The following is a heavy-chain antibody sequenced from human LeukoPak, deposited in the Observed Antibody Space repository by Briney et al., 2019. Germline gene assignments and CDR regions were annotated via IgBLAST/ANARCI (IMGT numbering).Heavy chain of an antibody. CDR2: IYYSGDT. J-gene: IGHJ6*03. CDR1: GGSISIISYY. D-gene: IGHD6-19*01. CDR3: ARHQWHYYYYMGV. V-gene: IGHV4-39*01. Sequence: PSETLSLTCTVSGGSISIISYYWGWIRQPPGKGLEWIGSIYYSGDTYYNPSLKSRRVTISVDTSKNQFSLRLSSVTAADTAVYYCARHQWHYYYYMGVWGKGYTVTVSS.